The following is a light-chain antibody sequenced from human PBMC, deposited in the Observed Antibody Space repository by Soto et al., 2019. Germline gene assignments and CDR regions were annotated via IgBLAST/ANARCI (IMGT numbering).Light chain of an antibody. CDR1: QSVSSSY. CDR2: GAS. Sequence: EIVLTQSPGTLSLSPGERATLSCRASQSVSSSYLAWYQQKPGQAPRLLIYGASSRATGIPDMFSGRGSGTDFTLTISRLEPEDFAVYYCQQYGSSPWTFGQGTKVEIK. J-gene: IGKJ1*01. CDR3: QQYGSSPWT. V-gene: IGKV3-20*01.